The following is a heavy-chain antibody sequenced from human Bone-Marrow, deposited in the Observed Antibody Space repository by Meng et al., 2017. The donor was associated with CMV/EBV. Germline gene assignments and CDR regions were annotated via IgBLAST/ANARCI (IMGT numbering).Heavy chain of an antibody. D-gene: IGHD3-22*01. CDR3: AKSHATYYYDSSAASHFDY. V-gene: IGHV3-21*01. J-gene: IGHJ4*02. Sequence: GESLKISCSASGFTFSSYSMNWVRQAPGKGLEWVSSISSSSSYIYYADSVKGRFTISRDNAKNSLYLQMNSLRAEDTAVYYCAKSHATYYYDSSAASHFDYWGQGTLVTFSS. CDR2: ISSSSSYI. CDR1: GFTFSSYS.